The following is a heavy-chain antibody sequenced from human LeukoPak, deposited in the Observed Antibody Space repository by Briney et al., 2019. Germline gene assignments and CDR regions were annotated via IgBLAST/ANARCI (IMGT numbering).Heavy chain of an antibody. D-gene: IGHD6-19*01. CDR1: GYSFTSYW. J-gene: IGHJ4*02. CDR3: ASAGSSGWFDY. V-gene: IGHV5-10-1*01. Sequence: GGSLKISCKGSGYSFTSYWISWVRQMPGKGLEWMGRIDPSDSYTNYSPSFQGHATISADKSISTAYLQWSSLKASDTAMYYCASAGSSGWFDYWGQGTLITVSS. CDR2: IDPSDSYT.